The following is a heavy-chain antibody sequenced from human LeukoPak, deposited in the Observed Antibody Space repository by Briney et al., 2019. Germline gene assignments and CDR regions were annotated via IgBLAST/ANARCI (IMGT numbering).Heavy chain of an antibody. V-gene: IGHV3-48*01. CDR1: GFTFSSYA. CDR2: IRDSGTT. CDR3: ARDHDFAFDN. D-gene: IGHD2-21*02. J-gene: IGHJ4*02. Sequence: GGSLRLSCAASGFTFSSYAMSWVRQAPGKGLEWISHIRDSGTTDYADSVKGRFTISRDNAKNSLYLQLSSLRAEDTAVYYCARDHDFAFDNWGQGTLVTVSS.